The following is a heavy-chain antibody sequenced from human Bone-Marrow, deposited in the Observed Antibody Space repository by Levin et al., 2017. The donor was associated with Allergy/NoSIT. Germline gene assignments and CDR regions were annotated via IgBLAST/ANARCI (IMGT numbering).Heavy chain of an antibody. CDR3: ARTDSSGYHYRFDY. CDR2: IYPGDSDT. CDR1: GYRFATYW. J-gene: IGHJ4*02. D-gene: IGHD3-22*01. Sequence: GESLKISCKGSGYRFATYWIGWVRQMPGKGLEWMGIIYPGDSDTRYSPSFQGQVTISVDKSISTAYLQWRSLKASDTAIYYCARTDSSGYHYRFDYWGQGTLVTVSS. V-gene: IGHV5-51*01.